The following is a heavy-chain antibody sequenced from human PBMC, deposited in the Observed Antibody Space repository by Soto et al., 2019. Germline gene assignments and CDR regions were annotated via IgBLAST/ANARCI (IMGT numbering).Heavy chain of an antibody. CDR2: IYYSGNR. CDR1: GGTLSSSSYY. J-gene: IGHJ6*02. V-gene: IGHV4-39*01. D-gene: IGHD3-22*01. Sequence: SETLSHTCTVSGGTLSSSSYYLDWLRPPPGKGMEWIGSIYYSGNRYYNPSLKRRFTMSVDTSKNQFSLKLSSAVAADTAVFYCALHHCYYGYQDYYAMHAWRQGTMVS. CDR3: ALHHCYYGYQDYYAMHA.